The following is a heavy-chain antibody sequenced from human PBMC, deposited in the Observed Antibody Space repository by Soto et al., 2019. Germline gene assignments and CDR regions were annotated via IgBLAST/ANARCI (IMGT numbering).Heavy chain of an antibody. CDR1: GYTIKGKY. D-gene: IGHD3-3*02. V-gene: IGHV1-2*02. Sequence: GASVKVSCKDSGYTIKGKYMQWVRQENGKGLEWMGWINPTSVATNYAQKFQGRVTMTRDTSISTAYMELSRLRSDDTAVYYCARARLPAHFWSGYEATYTFSDPWLHRTLVIVFS. CDR3: ARARLPAHFWSGYEATYTFSDP. CDR2: INPTSVAT. J-gene: IGHJ5*02.